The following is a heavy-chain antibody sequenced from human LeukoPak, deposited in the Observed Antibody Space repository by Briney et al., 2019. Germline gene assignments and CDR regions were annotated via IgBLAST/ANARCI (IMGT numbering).Heavy chain of an antibody. CDR2: IYYSGST. CDR3: ASSWFGHGPEYFQH. CDR1: GGSISSYY. D-gene: IGHD3-16*01. J-gene: IGHJ1*01. Sequence: KPSETLSLTCTVSGGSISSYYWSWIRQPPGKGLEWIGYIYYSGSTNYNPSLKSRVTISVDTSKNQFSLKLSSVTAADTAVYYCASSWFGHGPEYFQHWGQGTLVTVSS. V-gene: IGHV4-59*12.